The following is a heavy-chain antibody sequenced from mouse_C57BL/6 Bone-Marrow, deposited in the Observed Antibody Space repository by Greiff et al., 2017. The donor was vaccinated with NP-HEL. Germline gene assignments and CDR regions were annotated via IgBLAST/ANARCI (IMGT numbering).Heavy chain of an antibody. CDR3: AMGYYGSNY. D-gene: IGHD1-1*01. V-gene: IGHV1-74*01. J-gene: IGHJ2*01. Sequence: QVQLQQPGAELVKPGASVKVSCKASGYTFTSYWMHWVKQRPGQGLEWIGRIHPSDSDTNYNQKFKGKATLTVDKSSTAYMQLSSLTSEDSAVYYCAMGYYGSNYWGQGTTLTVSS. CDR2: IHPSDSDT. CDR1: GYTFTSYW.